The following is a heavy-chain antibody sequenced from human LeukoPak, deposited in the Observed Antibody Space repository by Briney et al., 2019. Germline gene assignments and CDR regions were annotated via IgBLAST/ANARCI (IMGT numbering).Heavy chain of an antibody. V-gene: IGHV3-23*01. CDR2: ISGSGGST. D-gene: IGHD6-13*01. Sequence: GGSLRLSCAASGFTFSSYAMSWVRQAPGKGLEWVSAISGSGGSTYYADSVKGRFTISRDNSKNTLYLQMNSLRAEDTAVYYCARPHSSSWYPYGYWGQGTLVTVSS. CDR1: GFTFSSYA. CDR3: ARPHSSSWYPYGY. J-gene: IGHJ4*02.